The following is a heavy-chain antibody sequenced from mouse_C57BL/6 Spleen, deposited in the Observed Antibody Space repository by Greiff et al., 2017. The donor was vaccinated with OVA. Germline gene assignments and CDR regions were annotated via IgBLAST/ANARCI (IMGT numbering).Heavy chain of an antibody. J-gene: IGHJ4*01. D-gene: IGHD2-1*01. Sequence: VQLQQSGPGLVQPSQSLSITCTVSGFSLTSYGVHWVRQSPGKGLEWLGVIWSGGSTDYNAAFISRLSISKDNSKSQVFFKMNSLQADDTAIYYCATLYYGNYNYAMDYWGQGTSVTVSS. CDR3: ATLYYGNYNYAMDY. CDR1: GFSLTSYG. CDR2: IWSGGST. V-gene: IGHV2-2*01.